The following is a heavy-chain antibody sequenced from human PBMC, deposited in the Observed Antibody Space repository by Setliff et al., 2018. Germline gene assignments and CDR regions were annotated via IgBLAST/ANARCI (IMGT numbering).Heavy chain of an antibody. CDR3: VREGVDTRSSTDYRYYMDV. Sequence: SVKVSCKASGYTFIDYGMSWVRQAPGQSLEWMGGTIPLFGTTDYAQKFQGRFTIITDESTTTAYMELSSLGSEDTAVYYCVREGVDTRSSTDYRYYMDVWGKGTTVTVSS. D-gene: IGHD5-18*01. J-gene: IGHJ6*03. CDR1: GYTFIDYG. V-gene: IGHV1-69*05. CDR2: TIPLFGTT.